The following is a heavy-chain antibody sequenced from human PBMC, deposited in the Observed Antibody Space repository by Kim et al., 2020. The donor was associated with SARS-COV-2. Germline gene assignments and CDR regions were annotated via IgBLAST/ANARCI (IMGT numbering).Heavy chain of an antibody. CDR3: ARMRRIAAAGPDY. D-gene: IGHD6-13*01. V-gene: IGHV3-23*01. CDR1: AFTFSSYA. Sequence: GGSLRLSCAASAFTFSSYAMSWVRQAPGKGLEWVSTISGSSGSTYYADSVQGRFTISRDISKNTLYLQMHSLRAEDTAVYYCARMRRIAAAGPDYWGQGTLVTVSS. J-gene: IGHJ4*02. CDR2: ISGSSGST.